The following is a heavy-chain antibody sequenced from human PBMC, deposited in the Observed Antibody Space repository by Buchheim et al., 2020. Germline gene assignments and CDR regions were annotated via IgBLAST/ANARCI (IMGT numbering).Heavy chain of an antibody. Sequence: QVQLVESGGGVVQPGRSLRLSCAASGFTFSSYGMHWVRQAPGKGLEWVAVISYDGSNKYYADSVKGRFTISRDNSKNTLYPQMNSLRAEDTAVYYCAKDVEDGYDSSGYTDYWGQGTL. CDR2: ISYDGSNK. V-gene: IGHV3-30*18. CDR3: AKDVEDGYDSSGYTDY. J-gene: IGHJ4*02. CDR1: GFTFSSYG. D-gene: IGHD3-22*01.